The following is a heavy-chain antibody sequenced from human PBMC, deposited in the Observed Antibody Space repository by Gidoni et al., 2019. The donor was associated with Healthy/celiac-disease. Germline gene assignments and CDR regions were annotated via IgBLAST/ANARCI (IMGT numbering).Heavy chain of an antibody. CDR2: ISYDGSNK. V-gene: IGHV3-30-3*01. CDR3: ARGYLRYFDWFLFDY. J-gene: IGHJ4*02. D-gene: IGHD3-9*01. Sequence: QVQLVESGGGVVPPGRSLRLSCAASGFTFRSYAMHWVRQAPGKGLEWVAVISYDGSNKYYADSVKGRFTISRDNSKNTLYLQMNSLRAEDTAVYYCARGYLRYFDWFLFDYWGQGTLVTVSS. CDR1: GFTFRSYA.